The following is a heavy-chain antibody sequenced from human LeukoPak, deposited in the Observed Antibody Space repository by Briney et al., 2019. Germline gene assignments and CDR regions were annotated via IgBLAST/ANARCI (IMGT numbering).Heavy chain of an antibody. J-gene: IGHJ4*02. CDR3: ARGGSHYDFWSGSHYYIDY. CDR2: MNPNSGNT. CDR1: GYTFTSYD. D-gene: IGHD3-3*01. V-gene: IGHV1-8*01. Sequence: ASVKVSCKASGYTFTSYDINWVRQAAGQGLEWMGWMNPNSGNTGYAQKFQGRVTMTRNTSISTAYMELSSLRSEDTAVYYCARGGSHYDFWSGSHYYIDYWGQGTLVTVSS.